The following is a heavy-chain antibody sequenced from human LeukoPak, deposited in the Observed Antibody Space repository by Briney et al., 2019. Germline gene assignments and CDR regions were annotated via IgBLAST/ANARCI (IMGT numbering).Heavy chain of an antibody. D-gene: IGHD2-15*01. CDR2: ISGSGGST. Sequence: GGSPRLSCAASGFTFSSYAMSWVRQAPGKGLEWVSAISGSGGSTYNADSVKGRFTISRDNSKNTLYLQMNSLRAEDTAVYYCARTRRRGSRDYYYGMDVWGQGTTVTVSS. V-gene: IGHV3-23*01. CDR3: ARTRRRGSRDYYYGMDV. J-gene: IGHJ6*02. CDR1: GFTFSSYA.